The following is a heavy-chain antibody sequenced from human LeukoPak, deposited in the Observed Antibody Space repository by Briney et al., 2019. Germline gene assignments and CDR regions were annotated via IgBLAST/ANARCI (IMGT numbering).Heavy chain of an antibody. Sequence: PGGSLRLSCAASGFTFSSYAMSWVRQAPGKGLEWVSTVSGSGDSTYYADSVKGRFTLSRDNSKNTLSLQMNSLRAEDTALYYCAKSYNYGSGSYYNYFDSWGQGTLVTVSS. J-gene: IGHJ4*02. V-gene: IGHV3-23*01. CDR3: AKSYNYGSGSYYNYFDS. CDR1: GFTFSSYA. CDR2: VSGSGDST. D-gene: IGHD3-10*01.